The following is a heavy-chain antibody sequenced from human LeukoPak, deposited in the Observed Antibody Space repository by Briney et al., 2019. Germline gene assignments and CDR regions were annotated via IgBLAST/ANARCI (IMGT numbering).Heavy chain of an antibody. D-gene: IGHD3-10*01. CDR1: GFTFSSYG. J-gene: IGHJ4*02. CDR2: ISGSGGST. Sequence: LPGGSLRLSCAASGFTFSSYGMSWVRQAPGKGLEWVSAISGSGGSTYYADSVKGRFTISRDNSKNTLYLQMNSLRAEDTAVYYCAKSMVRGVIITLPTNYFDYWGQGTLVTVSS. CDR3: AKSMVRGVIITLPTNYFDY. V-gene: IGHV3-23*01.